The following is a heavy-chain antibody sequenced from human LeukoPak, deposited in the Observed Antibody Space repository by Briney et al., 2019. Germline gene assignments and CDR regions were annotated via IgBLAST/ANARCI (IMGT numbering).Heavy chain of an antibody. Sequence: SQTLSFTCAISGDSVSSNSAAWNWIRQSPSRGLEWLGRTYYRSKWYNDYAVSVKSRITINPDTSKNQFSLQLNSVTPEDTAVYYCARDRYDYVWGSYRLNWFDPWGQGTLVTVSS. J-gene: IGHJ5*02. CDR3: ARDRYDYVWGSYRLNWFDP. D-gene: IGHD3-16*02. CDR1: GDSVSSNSAA. V-gene: IGHV6-1*01. CDR2: TYYRSKWYN.